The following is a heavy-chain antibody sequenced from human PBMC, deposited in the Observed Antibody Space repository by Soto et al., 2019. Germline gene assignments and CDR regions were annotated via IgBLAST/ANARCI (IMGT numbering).Heavy chain of an antibody. CDR2: ISGSGSST. CDR1: GFAFGNYA. V-gene: IGHV3-23*01. Sequence: GGSLRLSCAASGFAFGNYAIIFFRHSAVKWLEWVSSISGSGSSTFYADSVKGRFTISSDNANNTLYLQLNSLRAEDTAVYYCAKVTQWELLGFYFDFWGQGTLVTVSS. J-gene: IGHJ4*02. D-gene: IGHD1-26*01. CDR3: AKVTQWELLGFYFDF.